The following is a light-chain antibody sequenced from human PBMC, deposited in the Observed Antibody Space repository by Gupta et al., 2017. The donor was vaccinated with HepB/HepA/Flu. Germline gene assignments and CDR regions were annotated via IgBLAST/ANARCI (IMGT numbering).Light chain of an antibody. CDR3: NSYTSSSTLL. V-gene: IGLV2-14*03. Sequence: SALSPSAPVSGSPALSITISCTGTSSDVGCYNYVSWYQQHPGKAPKLMIYEVSNRPSGVSNRFSGSKSGNTASLTISGLQAEDEADYYCNSYTSSSTLLFGGGTKVTVL. J-gene: IGLJ2*01. CDR2: EVS. CDR1: SSDVGCYNY.